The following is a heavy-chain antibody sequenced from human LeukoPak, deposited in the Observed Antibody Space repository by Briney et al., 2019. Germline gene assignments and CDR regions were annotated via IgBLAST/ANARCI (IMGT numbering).Heavy chain of an antibody. CDR3: AKFRGGIVGATHFDY. J-gene: IGHJ4*02. Sequence: GGSLRLSCVVSGFSFDLSAMHWVRQAPGKGLEWVALISHDGRNKYNTDSVRGRFIISRDNSKNTLYLQMNSLRAEDTAVYYCAKFRGGIVGATHFDYWGQGTLVTVSS. CDR2: ISHDGRNK. CDR1: GFSFDLSA. V-gene: IGHV3-30*18. D-gene: IGHD1-26*01.